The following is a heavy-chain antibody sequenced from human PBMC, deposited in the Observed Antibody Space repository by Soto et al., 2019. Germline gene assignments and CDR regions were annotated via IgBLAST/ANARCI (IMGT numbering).Heavy chain of an antibody. D-gene: IGHD3-10*01. CDR2: ISGSGGST. CDR1: GFTFSSYA. V-gene: IGHV3-23*01. J-gene: IGHJ5*02. CDR3: AKRADLVRITMVGGVINIWFNP. Sequence: GGSLTLSCAASGFTFSSYATSWVRQAPGKGLEWVSAISGSGGSTYYADSVKGRFTISRDNSKNTLYLQLNSLRAEDTAVYYCAKRADLVRITMVGGVINIWFNPWCQGTLVTV.